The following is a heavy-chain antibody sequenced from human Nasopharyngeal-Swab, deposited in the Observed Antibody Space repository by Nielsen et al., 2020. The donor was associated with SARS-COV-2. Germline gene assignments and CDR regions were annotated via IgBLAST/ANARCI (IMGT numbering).Heavy chain of an antibody. D-gene: IGHD3-3*01. CDR2: ISYDGSNK. Sequence: LKISCAVSGFSFSSYGTHWVRQAPGAVLEWEAVISYDGSNKYYANSVKGPFTIYRDNSKNTLYLQMTSLRAEDTAVYYCAKDENDFWSGQFDYWGQGTLVTVSS. V-gene: IGHV3-30*18. CDR3: AKDENDFWSGQFDY. J-gene: IGHJ4*02. CDR1: GFSFSSYG.